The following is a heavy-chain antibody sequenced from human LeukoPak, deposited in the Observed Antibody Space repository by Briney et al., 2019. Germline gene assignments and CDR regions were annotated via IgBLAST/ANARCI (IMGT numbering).Heavy chain of an antibody. D-gene: IGHD1-26*01. CDR3: AREKGSRKSSYYYMDV. V-gene: IGHV4-59*11. CDR2: IYYSGST. Sequence: SETLSLTCAVSGGSMSDHYWSWIRQPPGMTLEWIGYIYYSGSTNYNPSLKSRVTISVDTSKNQFSLKLSSVTAADTAVYYCAREKGSRKSSYYYMDVWGKGTTVTVSS. CDR1: GGSMSDHY. J-gene: IGHJ6*03.